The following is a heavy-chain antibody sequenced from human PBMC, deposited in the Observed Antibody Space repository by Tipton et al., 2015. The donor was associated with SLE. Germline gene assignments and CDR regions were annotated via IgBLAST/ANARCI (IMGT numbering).Heavy chain of an antibody. V-gene: IGHV4-61*02. J-gene: IGHJ4*02. Sequence: TLSLTCTVSGGSISSGSYYWSWIRQPAGKGLEWIGRTYTRGSTNYNPSLKSRVTISVDTSKNQFSLKLSSVTAADTAVYYCARAWAVTGDGVDYWGQGTLVTVSS. D-gene: IGHD7-27*01. CDR1: GGSISSGSYY. CDR2: TYTRGST. CDR3: ARAWAVTGDGVDY.